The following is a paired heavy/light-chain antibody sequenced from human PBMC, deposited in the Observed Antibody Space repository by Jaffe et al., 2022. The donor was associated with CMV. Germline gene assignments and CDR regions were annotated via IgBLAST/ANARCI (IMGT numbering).Light chain of an antibody. CDR1: SSDVGSYNR. CDR3: GSYTTTATWV. CDR2: EVS. J-gene: IGLJ3*02. V-gene: IGLV2-18*02. Sequence: QSALTQPPSVSGSPGQSVTISCTGTSSDVGSYNRVSWYQQPPGTAPKLMIYEVSNRPSGVPDRFSGSKSGNTASLTISGLQAEDEADYYCGSYTTTATWVFGGGTKLTVL.
Heavy chain of an antibody. CDR1: RFTFSNAW. V-gene: IGHV3-15*01. CDR3: TTLSWYYDSSGAQVDY. J-gene: IGHJ4*02. D-gene: IGHD3-22*01. Sequence: EVQLVQSGGGLVKPGGSLRLSCAASRFTFSNAWMSWVRQAPGKGLEWVGRIKSKTDGGTTDYAAPVKGRFTISRDDSKNTLYLQMNSLKSEDTAVFYCTTLSWYYDSSGAQVDYWGQGTLVTVSS. CDR2: IKSKTDGGTT.